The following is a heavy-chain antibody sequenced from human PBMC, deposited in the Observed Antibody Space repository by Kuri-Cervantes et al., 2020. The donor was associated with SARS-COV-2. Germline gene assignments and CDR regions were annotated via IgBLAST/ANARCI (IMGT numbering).Heavy chain of an antibody. D-gene: IGHD6-13*01. V-gene: IGHV4-59*08. CDR1: GGSISSYY. Sequence: SETLSLTCTVSGGSISSYYWSWIRQPPGKGLEWIGYIYYTGSTNHNPSLKSRVTISVDTSKNQFSLKLSSVTAADTAVYYCASLLRLAAAGPTYFDYWGQGTLVTVSS. CDR2: IYYTGST. CDR3: ASLLRLAAAGPTYFDY. J-gene: IGHJ4*02.